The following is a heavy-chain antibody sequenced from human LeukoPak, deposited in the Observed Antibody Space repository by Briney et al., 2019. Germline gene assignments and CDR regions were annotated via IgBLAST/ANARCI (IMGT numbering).Heavy chain of an antibody. CDR2: VYYTGST. V-gene: IGHV4-59*01. J-gene: IGHJ6*03. CDR1: GGSISSYY. D-gene: IGHD3-10*01. Sequence: SETLSLTCTVSGGSISSYYWSWVRQPPGKGLEWIGFVYYTGSTNYSPSLKSRVTISVDTSKNKFSLKLSSVTAADTDVYYCARGRSSMVRGYYYYYMDVWGKGTTVTISS. CDR3: ARGRSSMVRGYYYYYMDV.